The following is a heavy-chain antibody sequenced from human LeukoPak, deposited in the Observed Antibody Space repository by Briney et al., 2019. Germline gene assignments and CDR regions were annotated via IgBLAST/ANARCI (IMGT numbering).Heavy chain of an antibody. J-gene: IGHJ6*03. Sequence: GESLKISCKGSGYSFTSYWIGWVRQMPGKGLEWMGIIYPGDSDTRYSPSFQGQVTISADKSISTAYLQWSSLKASDTAMYYCARRAPAATQGGYYYYYMNVWGKGTTVTVSS. CDR2: IYPGDSDT. CDR1: GYSFTSYW. D-gene: IGHD2-2*01. V-gene: IGHV5-51*01. CDR3: ARRAPAATQGGYYYYYMNV.